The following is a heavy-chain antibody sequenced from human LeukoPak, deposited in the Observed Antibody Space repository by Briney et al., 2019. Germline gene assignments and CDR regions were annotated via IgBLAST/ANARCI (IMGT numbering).Heavy chain of an antibody. CDR3: ARDLSWLQPIDY. CDR2: ISSSGST. CDR1: GDSISSGGYY. Sequence: SETLSLTCTVSGDSISSGGYYWSWIRQPAGKGLEWIGRISSSGSTNYNPSLKSRVTISVDTSKNQFSLKLSSVTAADTAVYYCARDLSWLQPIDYWGQGTLVTVSS. V-gene: IGHV4-61*02. J-gene: IGHJ4*02. D-gene: IGHD5-24*01.